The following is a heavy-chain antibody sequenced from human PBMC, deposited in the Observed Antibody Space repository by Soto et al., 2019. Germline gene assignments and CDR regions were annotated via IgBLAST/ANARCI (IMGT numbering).Heavy chain of an antibody. CDR2: ISSSGSTI. Sequence: GGSLRLSCAASGFTFSDYYMSWIRQAPGKGLEWVSYISSSGSTIYYADSVKGRFTISRDNSKNTLYLQMNSLRAEDTAVYYCARDDCGSTSCPNYWGQGTLVTVSS. CDR1: GFTFSDYY. J-gene: IGHJ4*02. D-gene: IGHD2-2*01. CDR3: ARDDCGSTSCPNY. V-gene: IGHV3-11*04.